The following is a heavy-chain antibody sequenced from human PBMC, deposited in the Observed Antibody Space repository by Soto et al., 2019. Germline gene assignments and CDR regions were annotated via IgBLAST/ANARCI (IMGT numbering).Heavy chain of an antibody. D-gene: IGHD4-17*01. CDR1: EFSLSTYE. Sequence: EVQLVESGGGLVQPGGSLRLSCEAFEFSLSTYEVAWVRQAPGKGLEWVSHIGRGGSATYYADSVKGRFIISRDNAKNSVHLQMNSLRADDTAVYFCARVYDDYLIDAFDIWGQGSMVSVSS. CDR3: ARVYDDYLIDAFDI. J-gene: IGHJ3*02. V-gene: IGHV3-48*03. CDR2: IGRGGSAT.